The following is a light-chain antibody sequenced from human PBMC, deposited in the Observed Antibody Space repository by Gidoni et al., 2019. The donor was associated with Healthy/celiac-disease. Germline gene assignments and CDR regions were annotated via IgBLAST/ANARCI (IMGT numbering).Light chain of an antibody. Sequence: QSALTQPASVSGSPGQSITISCTGTSSDVGRYNLVSWYQQHPGKAPKLMIYEVSKRPSGVSNRFSGSKSGNTASLTISGLQAEDEADYYWCSYAGSSTWVFGTGTKVTVL. J-gene: IGLJ1*01. V-gene: IGLV2-23*02. CDR1: SSDVGRYNL. CDR2: EVS. CDR3: CSYAGSSTWV.